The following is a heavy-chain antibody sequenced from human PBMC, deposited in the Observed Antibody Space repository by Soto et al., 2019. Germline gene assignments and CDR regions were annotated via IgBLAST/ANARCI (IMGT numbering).Heavy chain of an antibody. J-gene: IGHJ5*02. V-gene: IGHV1-69*01. D-gene: IGHD4-4*01. CDR3: ARVGGRYSTYKPNWFDP. CDR2: IIPIFGTA. CDR1: GGTFSSYA. Sequence: QVQLVQSGAEVKKPGSSVKVSCKASGGTFSSYAISWVRQAPGQGLEWMGGIIPIFGTANYAQKFQGIVTITADESTSTAYMALSSLRSEDTAVYYCARVGGRYSTYKPNWFDPWGQGTLVTVSS.